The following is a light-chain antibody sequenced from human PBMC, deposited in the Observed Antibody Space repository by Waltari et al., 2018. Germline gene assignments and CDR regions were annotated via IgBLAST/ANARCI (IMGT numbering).Light chain of an antibody. V-gene: IGKV1-12*01. Sequence: DIQMTQSPSSLSASVGDKVTITCRASQGISSWLAWYQQKPGKVPKLLIYAASSLQSGVPSRFSGSGSGTDYTLIISSLQPEDFATYYCQQGYNTPWTFGQGTKVEIK. J-gene: IGKJ1*01. CDR3: QQGYNTPWT. CDR2: AAS. CDR1: QGISSW.